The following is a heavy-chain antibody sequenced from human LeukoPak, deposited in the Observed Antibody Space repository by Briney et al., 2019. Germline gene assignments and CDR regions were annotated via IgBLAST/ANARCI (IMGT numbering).Heavy chain of an antibody. Sequence: GGSLRLSCAASGFTVSSNYMSWVRQAPGKGLEWVSVIYSGGSTYYADSVKGRFTISGDNSKNTLYLQMNSLRAEDTAVYYCARARPWDLIAAAGTDAFDIWGQGTMVTVSS. CDR1: GFTVSSNY. CDR3: ARARPWDLIAAAGTDAFDI. J-gene: IGHJ3*02. V-gene: IGHV3-66*01. CDR2: IYSGGST. D-gene: IGHD6-13*01.